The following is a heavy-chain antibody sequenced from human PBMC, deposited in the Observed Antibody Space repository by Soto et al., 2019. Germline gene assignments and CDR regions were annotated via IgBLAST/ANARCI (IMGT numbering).Heavy chain of an antibody. CDR2: IYYSGST. V-gene: IGHV4-30-4*01. CDR1: GGSISSGDYY. CDR3: ARESPSEWGYLDY. J-gene: IGHJ4*02. D-gene: IGHD1-26*01. Sequence: QVQLQESGPGLVKPSQTLSLTCTVSGGSISSGDYYWSWIRQPPGKGLGWIGYIYYSGSTYYNPSLKSRVTISVDTSKNQFSLKLSSVTAADTAVYYCARESPSEWGYLDYWGQGTLVTVSS.